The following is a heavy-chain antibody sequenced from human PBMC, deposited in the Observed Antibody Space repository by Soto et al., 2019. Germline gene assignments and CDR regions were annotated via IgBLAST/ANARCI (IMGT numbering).Heavy chain of an antibody. CDR2: IYYSGST. CDR1: GGSISSGDYY. V-gene: IGHV4-30-4*01. Sequence: PSETLSLTCTVSGGSISSGDYYWSWIRQPPGKGLEWIGYIYYSGSTYYNPSLKSRVTISVDTSKNQFSLKLSSVTAADTAVYYCARFSLNWNYVVSWFDPWGQGTLVTVSS. D-gene: IGHD1-7*01. CDR3: ARFSLNWNYVVSWFDP. J-gene: IGHJ5*02.